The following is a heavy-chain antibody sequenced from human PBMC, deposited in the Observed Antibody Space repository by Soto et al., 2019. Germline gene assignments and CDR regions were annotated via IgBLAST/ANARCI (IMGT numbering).Heavy chain of an antibody. CDR1: GGSISIYY. V-gene: IGHV4-59*01. CDR3: ARDRSGTYQGWFDT. Sequence: QVQLQESGPGLVKPSETLSLTCTVSGGSISIYYWNWIRQPPGKGLEWIGYISYRGTTNYNPSLQSRSTMSADPSKDEFSLKLSSVSAADTAVYYCARDRSGTYQGWFDTWGQGSVVSVSS. CDR2: ISYRGTT. D-gene: IGHD1-26*01. J-gene: IGHJ5*02.